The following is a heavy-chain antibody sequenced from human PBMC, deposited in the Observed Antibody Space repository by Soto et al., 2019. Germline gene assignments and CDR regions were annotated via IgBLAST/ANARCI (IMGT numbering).Heavy chain of an antibody. D-gene: IGHD2-2*01. J-gene: IGHJ3*02. CDR1: GGSFSGYY. CDR2: INHSGST. CDR3: ARPQGAYCSSTSCWGDAFDI. Sequence: QVQLQQWGAGLLKPSETLSLTCAVYGGSFSGYYWSWIRQPPGKGLEWIGEINHSGSTNYNPSLKRRVTISVDTSKNQFSLKLSSVTAADTAVYYCARPQGAYCSSTSCWGDAFDIWGQGTMVTVSS. V-gene: IGHV4-34*01.